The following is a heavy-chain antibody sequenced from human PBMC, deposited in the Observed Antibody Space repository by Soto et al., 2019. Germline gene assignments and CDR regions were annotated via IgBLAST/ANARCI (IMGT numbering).Heavy chain of an antibody. D-gene: IGHD3-22*01. CDR1: GFTFSSYA. J-gene: IGHJ4*02. CDR3: AGRSLDSSGYYWGFDY. CDR2: ISGSGGST. Sequence: PVGPLRLSCAASGFTFSSYAMSWVRQAPGKGLEWVSAISGSGGSTYYADSVKGRFTISRDNSKNTLYLQMNSLRAEDTAVYYCAGRSLDSSGYYWGFDYWGQGTLVTVSS. V-gene: IGHV3-23*01.